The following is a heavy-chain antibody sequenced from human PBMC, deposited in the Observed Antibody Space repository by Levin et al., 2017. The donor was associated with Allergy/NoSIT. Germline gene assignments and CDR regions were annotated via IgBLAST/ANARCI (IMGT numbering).Heavy chain of an antibody. V-gene: IGHV3-30-3*01. CDR1: GFTFSSYA. Sequence: HSGGSLRLSCAASGFTFSSYAMHWVRQAPGKGLEWVAVISYDGSNKYYADSVKGRFTISRDNSKNTLYLQMNSLRAEDTAVYYCARGLNYYDSSGYSGDAFDIWGQGTMVTVSS. D-gene: IGHD3-22*01. CDR2: ISYDGSNK. J-gene: IGHJ3*02. CDR3: ARGLNYYDSSGYSGDAFDI.